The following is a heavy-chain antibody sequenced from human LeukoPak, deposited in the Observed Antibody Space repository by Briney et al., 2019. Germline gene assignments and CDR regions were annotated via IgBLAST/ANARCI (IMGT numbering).Heavy chain of an antibody. CDR3: AKSGLNRFDY. Sequence: GGSLRLSCAASGFTFSNYAMNWVRQAPGKGLEWVSNISGSGRGGSTYYADSVKGRFTISRDNSKNTLFLQMNSLRAEDTAVYYCAKSGLNRFDYWGQGNLVTVSS. CDR2: ISGSGRGGST. J-gene: IGHJ4*02. CDR1: GFTFSNYA. D-gene: IGHD2-15*01. V-gene: IGHV3-23*01.